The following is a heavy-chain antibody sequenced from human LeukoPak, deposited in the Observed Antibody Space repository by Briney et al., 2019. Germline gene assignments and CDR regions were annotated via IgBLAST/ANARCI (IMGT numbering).Heavy chain of an antibody. J-gene: IGHJ3*02. Sequence: GGSLRLSCAASGFTFSSYAMSWVRQAPGKGLEWVSAISGSGGSTYYADSVKGRFTISRDNSKNTLYLQMNSLRAEDTAVYYCAKDLRYCGGDCYSGAFDIWGRGTMVTVSS. CDR1: GFTFSSYA. D-gene: IGHD2-21*02. CDR2: ISGSGGST. CDR3: AKDLRYCGGDCYSGAFDI. V-gene: IGHV3-23*01.